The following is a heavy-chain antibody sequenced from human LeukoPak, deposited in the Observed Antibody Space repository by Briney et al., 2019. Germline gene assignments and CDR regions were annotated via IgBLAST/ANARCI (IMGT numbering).Heavy chain of an antibody. J-gene: IGHJ3*02. V-gene: IGHV4-59*01. CDR2: IYYSGST. CDR3: ARGGSYHAFDI. D-gene: IGHD3-16*01. CDR1: GGSISSYY. Sequence: SETLSLTCTVSGGSISSYYWSWIRQPPGKGLEWIGNIYYSGSTNYNPSLKSRVTISVDKSKNQFSLKLSSVTAADTAVYDCARGGSYHAFDIWGQGTMVTVSS.